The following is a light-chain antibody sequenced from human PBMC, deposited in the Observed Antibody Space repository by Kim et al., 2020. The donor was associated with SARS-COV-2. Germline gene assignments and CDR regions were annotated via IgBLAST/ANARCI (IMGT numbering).Light chain of an antibody. CDR1: RSHVHRDRTTN. CDR3: LQATQSPHS. V-gene: IGKV2-24*01. CDR2: KTY. J-gene: IGKJ2*03. Sequence: QPAYISVRSSRSHVHRDRTTNLSWRKQRPGQTPRLLIYKTYKRFSGVSDRFSGSGAGTDFTLKISRVEAEDVGIYYCLQATQSPHSFGQGTKLEI.